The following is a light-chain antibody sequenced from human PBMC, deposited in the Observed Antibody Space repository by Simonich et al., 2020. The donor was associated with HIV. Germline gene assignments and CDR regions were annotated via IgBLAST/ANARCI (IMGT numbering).Light chain of an antibody. CDR1: QSISNN. V-gene: IGKV3-15*01. CDR2: GAY. CDR3: QHYNNWPLT. Sequence: EIVLTQFPATLSVSPGERATLSCRASQSISNNLAWYKQKPGQAPRLLIFGAYSRATGIPARFSGSGSGTEFTLTISSMQSEDFAVYYCQHYNNWPLTFGGGTKVEIK. J-gene: IGKJ4*01.